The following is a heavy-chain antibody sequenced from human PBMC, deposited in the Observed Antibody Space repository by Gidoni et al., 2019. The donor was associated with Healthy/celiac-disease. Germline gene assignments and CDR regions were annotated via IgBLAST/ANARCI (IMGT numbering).Heavy chain of an antibody. Sequence: QVQLVESGGGVVQPGRSLRLSCAASGFPFSSYAMHWVRQAPGKGLEWVAVISYDGSNKYYADSVKGRFTISRDNSKNTLYLQMNSLRAEDTAVYYCARAPLKVTGTKKDVGATLTFDYWGQGTLVTVSS. D-gene: IGHD1-7*01. J-gene: IGHJ4*02. CDR2: ISYDGSNK. CDR3: ARAPLKVTGTKKDVGATLTFDY. CDR1: GFPFSSYA. V-gene: IGHV3-30-3*01.